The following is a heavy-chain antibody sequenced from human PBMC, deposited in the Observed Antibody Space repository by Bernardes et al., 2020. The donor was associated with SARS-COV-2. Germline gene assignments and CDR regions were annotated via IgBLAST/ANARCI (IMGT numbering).Heavy chain of an antibody. CDR2: ISYDGSNK. V-gene: IGHV3-30*18. CDR1: GFTFSSYG. CDR3: AKDSNPMYYDFWSGYFPMGPGYYYGMDV. Sequence: GGSLRLSCAASGFTFSSYGMHWVRQAPGKGLEWVAVISYDGSNKYYADSVKGRFTISRDNSKNTLYLQMNSLRAEDTAVYYCAKDSNPMYYDFWSGYFPMGPGYYYGMDVWGQGTTVTVSS. J-gene: IGHJ6*02. D-gene: IGHD3-3*01.